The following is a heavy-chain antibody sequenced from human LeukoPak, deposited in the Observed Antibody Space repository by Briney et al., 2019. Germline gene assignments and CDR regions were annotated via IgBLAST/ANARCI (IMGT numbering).Heavy chain of an antibody. CDR1: GYTFASYY. J-gene: IGHJ4*02. Sequence: ASVKVACKVSGYTFASYYMHWVRQAPGQGLEWMGIINPGGGSTGYAQKFQGRVTMTRDTSTSTDYMQLSSLRSEDTAVYYCARGGTTVLSPSWDYWGQGTLVTVSS. V-gene: IGHV1-46*01. CDR2: INPGGGST. D-gene: IGHD4-23*01. CDR3: ARGGTTVLSPSWDY.